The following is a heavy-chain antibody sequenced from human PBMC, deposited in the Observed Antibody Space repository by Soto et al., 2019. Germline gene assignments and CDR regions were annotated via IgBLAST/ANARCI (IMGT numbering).Heavy chain of an antibody. Sequence: EVQLVESGGGLVQPGESLRLSCAASGFTFDYYWMHWVRQAPGKGLVWVSRVHSDGTTTTYADYVKGRFTISRDNARKKVSLPMGSLRAGDKAIYYCARGDRGGFDLWGHGTVVTVSS. V-gene: IGHV3-74*01. J-gene: IGHJ3*01. CDR2: VHSDGTTT. CDR3: ARGDRGGFDL. D-gene: IGHD3-16*01. CDR1: GFTFDYYW.